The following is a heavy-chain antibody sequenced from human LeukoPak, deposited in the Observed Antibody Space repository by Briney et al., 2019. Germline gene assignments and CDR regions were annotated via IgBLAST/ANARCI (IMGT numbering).Heavy chain of an antibody. Sequence: GGSLRLSCAASGFTFSDYYMSWIRQAPGKGLEWVSYISSSGSTIYYADSVKGRFTISRDNAKNSLYLQMNSLRAEDTAVYYCARDRDYDFWSGYSSRIGWFDPWGQGTLVTVSS. D-gene: IGHD3-3*01. CDR3: ARDRDYDFWSGYSSRIGWFDP. CDR2: ISSSGSTI. CDR1: GFTFSDYY. J-gene: IGHJ5*02. V-gene: IGHV3-11*04.